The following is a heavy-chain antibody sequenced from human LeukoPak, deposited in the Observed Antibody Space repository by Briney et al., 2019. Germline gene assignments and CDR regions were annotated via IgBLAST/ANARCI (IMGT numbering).Heavy chain of an antibody. D-gene: IGHD2-21*01. CDR2: LSSHGSNK. V-gene: IGHV3-30-3*01. CDR1: GFTFSNHT. CDR3: ARGAYQNVVVNAPTY. J-gene: IGHJ4*02. Sequence: GGSLRLSCAASGFTFSNHTMHWVRQAPGKGLEWVAVLSSHGSNKYYADSVKGRFTISRDISKNTLYLQMTSLRTEDTAMYYCARGAYQNVVVNAPTYWGQGTLVTVSS.